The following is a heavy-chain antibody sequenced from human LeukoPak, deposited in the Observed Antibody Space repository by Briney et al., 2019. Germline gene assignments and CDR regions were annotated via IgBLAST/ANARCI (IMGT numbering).Heavy chain of an antibody. J-gene: IGHJ4*02. CDR1: GYTFATYD. D-gene: IGHD3-3*01. CDR2: IIPIFGTA. CDR3: AVEKGWIDY. V-gene: IGHV1-69*13. Sequence: SVKVSCKASGYTFATYDINRVRQAPGQGLEWMGGIIPIFGTANYAQKFQGRVTITADESTSTAYMELSSLRSEDTAVYYCAVEKGWIDYWGQGTLVTVSS.